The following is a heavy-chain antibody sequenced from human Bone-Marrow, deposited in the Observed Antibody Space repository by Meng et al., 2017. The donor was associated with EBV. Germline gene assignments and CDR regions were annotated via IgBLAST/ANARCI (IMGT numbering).Heavy chain of an antibody. Sequence: QGEVVESGGGVKSPGASVEVSCRASGGTCSSYAISWERQGPGKGLEWMGGIIPIFGTANYAQKFQGSVTITAYDSTNTAYLELRSLRSEDTALYYCTSDPPEFGYKSFDFWGQVTLVTVSS. V-gene: IGHV1-69*01. CDR3: TSDPPEFGYKSFDF. CDR1: GGTCSSYA. D-gene: IGHD1-1*01. J-gene: IGHJ4*02. CDR2: IIPIFGTA.